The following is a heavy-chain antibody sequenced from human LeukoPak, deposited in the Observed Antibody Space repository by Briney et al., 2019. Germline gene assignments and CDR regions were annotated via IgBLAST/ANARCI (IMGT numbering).Heavy chain of an antibody. J-gene: IGHJ4*02. Sequence: GGSLRLSCAASGFTFSSYAMSWVRQAPGKGLEWVSAISGSGGSTYYADSVKGRFTISRDNSKNTLYLQMNSLRAEDTAVYYCAKDVIYYYDSSGYPDYWGQGTLVTVSS. CDR2: ISGSGGST. D-gene: IGHD3-22*01. CDR1: GFTFSSYA. CDR3: AKDVIYYYDSSGYPDY. V-gene: IGHV3-23*01.